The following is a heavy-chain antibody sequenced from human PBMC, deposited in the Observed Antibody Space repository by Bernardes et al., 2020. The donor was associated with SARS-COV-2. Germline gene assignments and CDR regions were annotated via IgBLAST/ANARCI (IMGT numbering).Heavy chain of an antibody. CDR1: GGSIGSYY. J-gene: IGHJ2*01. CDR2: IYYSGST. D-gene: IGHD3-10*01. V-gene: IGHV4-59*01. Sequence: SDTLSLTCTVSGGSIGSYYWAWIRQPPGKGLEWIGYIYYSGSTNYNPSLKSRVTISVDRSQNQFSLNLSSVTPADTAVYYCARDLSHLVRRGFDLWGRGTLVTVSS. CDR3: ARDLSHLVRRGFDL.